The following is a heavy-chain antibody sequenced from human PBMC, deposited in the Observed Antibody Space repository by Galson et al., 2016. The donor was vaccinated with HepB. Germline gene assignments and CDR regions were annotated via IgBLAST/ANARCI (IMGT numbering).Heavy chain of an antibody. CDR2: ISGSGRIT. CDR3: ATDKLAYCGADCYS. D-gene: IGHD2-21*02. CDR1: GFTFSSYA. Sequence: SLRLSCAASGFTFSSYAMMWVCQTPGKGQEWVSSISGSGRITYYADSVRGRFTISRDNSKSTLYLRMNSLRAEDTAVYYCATDKLAYCGADCYSWGQGTRVTVSS. V-gene: IGHV3-23*01. J-gene: IGHJ5*02.